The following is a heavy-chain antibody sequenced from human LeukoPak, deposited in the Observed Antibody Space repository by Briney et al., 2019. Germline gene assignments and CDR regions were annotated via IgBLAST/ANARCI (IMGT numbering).Heavy chain of an antibody. J-gene: IGHJ4*02. D-gene: IGHD3-10*01. Sequence: SETLSLTCTVSGDSISNYYWSWIRQPPGKGLEWIGYIYYSGSTNYNPSLKSRVTISVDTSKNQFSLKLSSVTAADTALYYCARGYGSGSHYFDYWGQGSLVTVSS. CDR1: GDSISNYY. V-gene: IGHV4-59*01. CDR3: ARGYGSGSHYFDY. CDR2: IYYSGST.